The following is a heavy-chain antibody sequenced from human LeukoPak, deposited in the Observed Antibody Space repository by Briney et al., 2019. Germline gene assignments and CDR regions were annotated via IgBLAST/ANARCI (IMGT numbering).Heavy chain of an antibody. J-gene: IGHJ5*02. D-gene: IGHD1-1*01. V-gene: IGHV4-59*01. Sequence: PSETLSLTCTVFGGPISSYYWSWIRQPPGKGLEWIGYVSYRGDTNYNPSLKSRVTISVDTSKNQFSLKLSSVTAADTAVYYCAREGTAGTNLNWFDPWGQGTLVTVSS. CDR2: VSYRGDT. CDR3: AREGTAGTNLNWFDP. CDR1: GGPISSYY.